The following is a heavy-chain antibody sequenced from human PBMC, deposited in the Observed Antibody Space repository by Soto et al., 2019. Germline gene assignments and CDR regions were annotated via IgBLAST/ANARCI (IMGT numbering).Heavy chain of an antibody. V-gene: IGHV3-48*02. D-gene: IGHD3-10*01. CDR2: ISTTSSSI. CDR1: GFTFSSYS. J-gene: IGHJ4*02. Sequence: PGGSLRLSCAASGFTFSSYSMNWVRQAPGKGLEWISYISTTSSSIYYADSVKGRFTISRDNAKNSLFLHMNSLRDEDTAVYYCAGKGVAFDYGGQGALLTVSS. CDR3: AGKGVAFDY.